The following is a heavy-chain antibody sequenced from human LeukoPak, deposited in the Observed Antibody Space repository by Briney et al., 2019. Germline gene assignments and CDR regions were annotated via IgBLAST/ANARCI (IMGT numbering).Heavy chain of an antibody. CDR1: GGTFSSYA. CDR3: ASVFPTPDYGVTGWYFDL. CDR2: IIPIFGTA. D-gene: IGHD4-17*01. Sequence: GASVKVSCKASGGTFSSYAISWVRQAPGQGLEWMGGIIPIFGTANYAQKFQGRVTITADKSTSTAYMELSSLRSEDTAVYYCASVFPTPDYGVTGWYFDLWGRGTLVTVSS. J-gene: IGHJ2*01. V-gene: IGHV1-69*06.